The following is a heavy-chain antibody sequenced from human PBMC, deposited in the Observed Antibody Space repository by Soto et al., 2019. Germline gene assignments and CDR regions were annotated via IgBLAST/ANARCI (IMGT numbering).Heavy chain of an antibody. V-gene: IGHV3-66*01. J-gene: IGHJ2*01. D-gene: IGHD3-10*02. CDR3: AREMFWYFDL. Sequence: EVQLVESGGGLVQPGGSLRLSCAASGFTVSSNYMSWVRQAPGKGLEWVSVIYSGGITYYADSVKGRFIISRDNFKNTLYLQMNSRRDEDTAVYYCAREMFWYFDLWGRGTLVTVSS. CDR2: IYSGGIT. CDR1: GFTVSSNY.